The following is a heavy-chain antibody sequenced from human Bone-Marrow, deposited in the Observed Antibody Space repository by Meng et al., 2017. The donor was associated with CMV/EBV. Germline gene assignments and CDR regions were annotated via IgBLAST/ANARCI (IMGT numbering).Heavy chain of an antibody. CDR2: INPNSGGT. CDR3: ARAGYCSSTSCYRVDLYYYGMDV. Sequence: ASVKVSCKASGYTFSGSYMHWVRQAPGQGPEWMGWINPNSGGTNYAQKFQGRVTMTRDTSINTAYMELRRLRSDDTAVYYCARAGYCSSTSCYRVDLYYYGMDVWGQGTTVTVSS. CDR1: GYTFSGSY. D-gene: IGHD2-2*02. J-gene: IGHJ6*02. V-gene: IGHV1-2*02.